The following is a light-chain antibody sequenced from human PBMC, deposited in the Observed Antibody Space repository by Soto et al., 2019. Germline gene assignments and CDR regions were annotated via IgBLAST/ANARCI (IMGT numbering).Light chain of an antibody. CDR3: QQHGSSPPSWT. J-gene: IGKJ1*01. V-gene: IGKV3-20*01. CDR1: QSVSSNY. Sequence: ETVLTQSPGTLSLSPGERATLFCRASQSVSSNYLAWYQQTPGQAPRLLIYGASSRATGIPDRFSGSGSGTDFTLTISRLEPEDFAVYYCQQHGSSPPSWTFGQGTKVEIK. CDR2: GAS.